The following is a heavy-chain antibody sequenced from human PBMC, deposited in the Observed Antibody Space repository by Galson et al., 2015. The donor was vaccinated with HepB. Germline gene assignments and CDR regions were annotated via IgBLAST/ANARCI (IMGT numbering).Heavy chain of an antibody. J-gene: IGHJ2*01. CDR2: ISGSGGST. D-gene: IGHD3-22*01. V-gene: IGHV3-23*01. CDR1: GFTFSSYA. CDR3: AKDRHYYDSSGYRAGWYFDL. Sequence: SLRLSCAASGFTFSSYAMSWVRQAPGKGLEWVSAISGSGGSTYYADSVKGRFTISRDNSKNTLYLQMNSLRAEDTAVYYCAKDRHYYDSSGYRAGWYFDLWGRGTLVTVSS.